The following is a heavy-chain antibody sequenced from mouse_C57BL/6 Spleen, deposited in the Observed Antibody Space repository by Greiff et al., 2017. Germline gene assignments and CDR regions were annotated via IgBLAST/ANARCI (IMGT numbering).Heavy chain of an antibody. V-gene: IGHV5-16*01. CDR3: ARDYGSSYGLDY. D-gene: IGHD1-1*01. CDR2: INYDGSST. J-gene: IGHJ2*01. CDR1: GFTFSDYY. Sequence: EVKLVESEGGLVQPGSSMKLSCTASGFTFSDYYMAWVRQVPEKGLEWVANINYDGSSTYYLDSLKSRFIISRYNAKNMLYLQMSSLKSEDTATYYCARDYGSSYGLDYWGQGTTLTVSS.